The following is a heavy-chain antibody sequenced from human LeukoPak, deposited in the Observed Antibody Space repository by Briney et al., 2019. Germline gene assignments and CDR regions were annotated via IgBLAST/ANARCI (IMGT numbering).Heavy chain of an antibody. D-gene: IGHD3-3*01. CDR1: GFTFSSHW. J-gene: IGHJ4*02. V-gene: IGHV3-74*01. CDR2: ISTDGSRP. Sequence: PGGSLRLSCAASGFTFSSHWMHWVRQAPGKGLVWVSGISTDGSRPRYADSVNGRFTISRDNAKNTLYLQMNSLRAEDTAVYYCAKGSRFLEWLFPFDYWGQGTLVTVSS. CDR3: AKGSRFLEWLFPFDY.